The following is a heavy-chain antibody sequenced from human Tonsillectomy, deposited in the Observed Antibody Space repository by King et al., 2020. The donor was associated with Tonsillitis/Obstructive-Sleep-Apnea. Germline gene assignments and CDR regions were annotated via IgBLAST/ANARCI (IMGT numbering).Heavy chain of an antibody. CDR2: ISNSGGST. V-gene: IGHV3-23*04. CDR3: AIDFSYGSGSYYNYYFDY. CDR1: GFTFSGYA. J-gene: IGHJ4*02. D-gene: IGHD3-10*01. Sequence: VQLVESGGGLVQPGGSLRLSCAASGFTFSGYAMSWVRQAPGKGLEWVSAISNSGGSTYYADSVKGRFTISRDNSNNTLYLQMNSLRSEDTAVYYCAIDFSYGSGSYYNYYFDYWGQGTLVTVSS.